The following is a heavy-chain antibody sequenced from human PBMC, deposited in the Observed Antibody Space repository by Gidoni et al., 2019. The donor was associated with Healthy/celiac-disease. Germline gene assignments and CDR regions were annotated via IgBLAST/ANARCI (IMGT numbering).Heavy chain of an antibody. CDR2: IKSKTDGGTT. CDR1: GFTFSNAW. CDR3: TTDGKVRNFYYYYGMDV. V-gene: IGHV3-15*01. J-gene: IGHJ6*02. D-gene: IGHD1-7*01. Sequence: EVQLVESGGGLVKPGGSLRLSCAASGFTFSNAWMSWVRQAPGKGLEWVGRIKSKTDGGTTDYAAPVKGRFTISRDDSKNTLYLQMNSLKTEDTAVYYCTTDGKVRNFYYYYGMDVWGQGTTVTVSS.